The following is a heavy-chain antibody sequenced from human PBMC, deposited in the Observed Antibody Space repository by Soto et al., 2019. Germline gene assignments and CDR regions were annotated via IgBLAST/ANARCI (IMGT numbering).Heavy chain of an antibody. CDR1: GFTFSSYG. D-gene: IGHD6-19*01. CDR3: AKDQGWPSPYYYGMDV. CDR2: ISYDGSNK. J-gene: IGHJ6*02. Sequence: GGSLRLSCAASGFTFSSYGMHWVRQAPGKGLEWVAVISYDGSNKYYADSVKGRFTISRDNSKNTLYLQMNSLRAEDTAVYYCAKDQGWPSPYYYGMDVWGQGTTVTVSS. V-gene: IGHV3-30*18.